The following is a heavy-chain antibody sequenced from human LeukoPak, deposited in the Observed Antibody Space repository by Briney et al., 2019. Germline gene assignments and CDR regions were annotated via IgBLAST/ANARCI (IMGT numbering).Heavy chain of an antibody. CDR3: ARGGAPTQPWTNDY. CDR2: IRSSSSTI. CDR1: GFTFSSYS. J-gene: IGHJ4*02. V-gene: IGHV3-48*01. D-gene: IGHD5-18*01. Sequence: GGSLRLSCAASGFTFSSYSMNWVRQAPGKGLEWVSYIRSSSSTIYYADSVKGRFTISRDNAKNSLYLQMNSLRAEDTAVYYCARGGAPTQPWTNDYWGQGTLVTVSS.